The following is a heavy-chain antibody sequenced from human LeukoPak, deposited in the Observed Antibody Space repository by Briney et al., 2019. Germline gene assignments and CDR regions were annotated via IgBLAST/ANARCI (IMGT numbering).Heavy chain of an antibody. J-gene: IGHJ4*02. CDR1: GGSISSDGYY. CDR3: ARELGGYFDY. V-gene: IGHV4-30-2*01. Sequence: SETLSLTCTVSGGSISSDGYYWSWIRQPPGRGLEWIGHIHHSGSTHYNSSLKSRVTISMDRSENQVSLKLNSVTAADTAVYYCARELGGYFDYWGQGTLVTVSS. D-gene: IGHD7-27*01. CDR2: IHHSGST.